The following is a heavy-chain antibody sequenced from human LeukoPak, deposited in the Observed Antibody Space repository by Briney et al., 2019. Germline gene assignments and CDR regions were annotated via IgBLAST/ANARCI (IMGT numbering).Heavy chain of an antibody. CDR3: TTDFYDF. CDR2: IKNKADGGTT. CDR1: GYTFINAW. V-gene: IGHV3-15*01. J-gene: IGHJ4*02. Sequence: GGSLRLSCVASGYTFINAWMSWVRQAPGKVLEWVGRIKNKADGGTTDYAAPVKGRFTMSRDDSKNTLYLQMNSLKIEDTGVYYCTTDFYDFWGQGVLVIVSS. D-gene: IGHD2/OR15-2a*01.